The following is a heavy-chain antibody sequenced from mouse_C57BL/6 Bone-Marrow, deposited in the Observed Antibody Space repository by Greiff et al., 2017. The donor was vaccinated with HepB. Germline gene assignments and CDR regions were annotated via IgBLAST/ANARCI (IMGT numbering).Heavy chain of an antibody. CDR1: GFTFSSYG. Sequence: EVKVVESGGDLVKPGGSLKLSCAASGFTFSSYGMSWVRQTPDKRLEWVATISSGGSYTYYPDSVKGRFTISRDNAKNTLYLQMSSLKSEDTAMYYCARHAGVNYWGQGTTLTVSS. V-gene: IGHV5-6*01. CDR2: ISSGGSYT. D-gene: IGHD2-12*01. CDR3: ARHAGVNY. J-gene: IGHJ2*01.